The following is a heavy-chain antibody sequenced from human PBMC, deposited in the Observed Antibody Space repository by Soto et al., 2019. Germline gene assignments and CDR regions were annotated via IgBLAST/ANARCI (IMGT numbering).Heavy chain of an antibody. V-gene: IGHV3-7*01. CDR2: IKHDGSEV. J-gene: IGHJ5*02. CDR1: GFTFSSSW. Sequence: EVQLVESGGGLVQPGGSLRLTCTASGFTFSSSWMAWVRQAPGKGLEWVGNIKHDGSEVYYLDSVRGRFTISRDSAWKSPYLQVNSLRAEDTAVYYCAGIQNNWFDPWGQGTLVAVSS. CDR3: AGIQNNWFDP.